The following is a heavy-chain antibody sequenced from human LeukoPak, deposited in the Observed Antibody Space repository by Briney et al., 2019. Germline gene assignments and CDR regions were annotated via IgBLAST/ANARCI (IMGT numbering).Heavy chain of an antibody. CDR3: ARATYGDYFSIDY. CDR2: IIPIFGTA. Sequence: SVKVSCKASGGTFTSYAISWVRQAPGQGLEWMGGIIPIFGTANYAQKFQGRVTITADESTSTAYMELSSLRSEDTAVYYCARATYGDYFSIDYWGQGTLVTVSS. V-gene: IGHV1-69*13. CDR1: GGTFTSYA. J-gene: IGHJ4*02. D-gene: IGHD4-17*01.